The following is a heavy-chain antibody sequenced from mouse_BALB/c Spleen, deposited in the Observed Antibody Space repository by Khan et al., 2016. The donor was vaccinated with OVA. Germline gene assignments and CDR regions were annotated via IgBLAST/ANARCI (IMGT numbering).Heavy chain of an antibody. CDR3: AKGVWSYYFALDY. J-gene: IGHJ4*01. V-gene: IGHV2-6-5*01. CDR1: GFSLTDYG. D-gene: IGHD2-10*02. Sequence: VKLLESGPGLVAPSQSLSITCTVSGFSLTDYGVSWIRQPPGKGLEWLGVIWGGGSTYYNSALKSRLNINKDNSKSQVFLKMNSLQTDDTAMYYCAKGVWSYYFALDYWGQGTSVTVSS. CDR2: IWGGGST.